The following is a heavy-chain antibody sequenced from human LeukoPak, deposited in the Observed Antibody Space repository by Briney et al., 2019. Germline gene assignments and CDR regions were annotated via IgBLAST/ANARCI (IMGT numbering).Heavy chain of an antibody. V-gene: IGHV5-51*01. J-gene: IGHJ3*01. CDR2: IYPGDSEA. CDR1: GYRFTSYW. Sequence: GESLKISSKGSGYRFTSYWIAWGRQMPGKDLEWMGIIYPGDSEARYSPSFRGQVTISADKSINTAYLQWSSLKASDTAMYYCARCKAVAGTINAFDFWGQGTMVTVSS. CDR3: ARCKAVAGTINAFDF. D-gene: IGHD6-19*01.